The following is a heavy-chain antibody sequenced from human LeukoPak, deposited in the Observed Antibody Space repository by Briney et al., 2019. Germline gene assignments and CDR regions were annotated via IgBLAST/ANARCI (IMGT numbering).Heavy chain of an antibody. V-gene: IGHV3-11*01. D-gene: IGHD3-10*01. Sequence: GGSLRLSCAASGFTFSDYFMSWIRQAPGKGLEWVSSISSGGNTIYDADSVKGRFTISRDNAKNSLFLHMNSLRAEDTAVYYCARGSSGYDSRSYSLPEWGQGTLVTVSS. J-gene: IGHJ4*02. CDR1: GFTFSDYF. CDR2: ISSGGNTI. CDR3: ARGSSGYDSRSYSLPE.